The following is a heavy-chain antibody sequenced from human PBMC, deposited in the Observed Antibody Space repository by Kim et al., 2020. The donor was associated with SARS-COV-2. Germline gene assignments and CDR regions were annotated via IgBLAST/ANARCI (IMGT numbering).Heavy chain of an antibody. J-gene: IGHJ6*02. D-gene: IGHD3-10*01. CDR2: ISGRGGSP. V-gene: IGHV3-23*01. CDR3: AKDPWPVLLWSALPGMDV. Sequence: GGSLRLSCAASGFTFSSYAMSWVRQAPGEGLEWVSAISGRGGSPYYADSWKGPFTISRDNSKNPLYLQMNSLGAEDTAVYYCAKDPWPVLLWSALPGMDVWGQGTTVTVSS. CDR1: GFTFSSYA.